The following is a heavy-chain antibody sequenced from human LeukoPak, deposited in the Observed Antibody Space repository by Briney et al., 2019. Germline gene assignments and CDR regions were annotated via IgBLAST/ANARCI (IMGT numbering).Heavy chain of an antibody. CDR1: GFTFSISSYA. V-gene: IGHV3-23*01. CDR3: AKDPAYSVSSSRGWFDP. Sequence: PGGSLRLSCAASGFTFSISSYAMTWVRQAPGKGLEWVSGISGSGGSTYYADSVKGRFTISRDNSKNTLYLQMNSLRAEDTAVYYCAKDPAYSVSSSRGWFDPWGQGTLVTVSS. D-gene: IGHD6-13*01. CDR2: ISGSGGST. J-gene: IGHJ5*02.